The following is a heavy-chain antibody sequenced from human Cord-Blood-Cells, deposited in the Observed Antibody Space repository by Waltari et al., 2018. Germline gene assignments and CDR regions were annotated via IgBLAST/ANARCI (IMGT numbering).Heavy chain of an antibody. CDR3: ARGPGIAAAGTFDY. CDR2: IYSGGST. Sequence: GGLIQPGGSLRLSCAASGFTVSSNYMSWVRQAPGKGLEWVSVIYSGGSTYYADSVKGRFTISRDNSKNTLYLQINSLRAEDTAVYYCARGPGIAAAGTFDYWGQGTLVTVSS. CDR1: GFTVSSNY. D-gene: IGHD6-13*01. J-gene: IGHJ4*02. V-gene: IGHV3-53*01.